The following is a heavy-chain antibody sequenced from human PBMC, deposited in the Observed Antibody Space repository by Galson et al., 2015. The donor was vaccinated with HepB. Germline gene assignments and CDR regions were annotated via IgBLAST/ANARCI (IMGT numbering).Heavy chain of an antibody. J-gene: IGHJ5*02. CDR1: GFTFTSSA. CDR2: IVVGSGNT. CDR3: ASTFPVTSRYCSGGSCYWFDP. V-gene: IGHV1-58*02. D-gene: IGHD2-15*01. Sequence: SVKVSCKASGFTFTSSAMQWVRQARGQRLEWIGWIVVGSGNTNYAQKFQGRVTITADESTSTAYMELSSLRSEDTAVYYCASTFPVTSRYCSGGSCYWFDPWGQGTLVTVSS.